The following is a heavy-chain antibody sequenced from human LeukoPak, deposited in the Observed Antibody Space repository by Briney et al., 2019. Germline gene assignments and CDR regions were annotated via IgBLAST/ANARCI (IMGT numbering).Heavy chain of an antibody. V-gene: IGHV3-7*01. D-gene: IGHD4-11*01. CDR1: GLTFRSSC. CDR3: ARDLAYSRLDY. Sequence: GGSLRLTCAVSGLTFRSSCMDWVRQAPGKGLEWVASINPDGNKKYSADSVKGRFTISRDNAENSLYLQMNSLRVEDTAFYYCARDLAYSRLDYWGQGMLVTVSS. CDR2: INPDGNKK. J-gene: IGHJ4*02.